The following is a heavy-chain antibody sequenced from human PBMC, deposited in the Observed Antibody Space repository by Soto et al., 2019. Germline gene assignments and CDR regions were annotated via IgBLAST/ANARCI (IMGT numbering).Heavy chain of an antibody. D-gene: IGHD2-21*01. CDR2: INQDGTER. CDR3: ARAINSAYDY. J-gene: IGHJ4*02. Sequence: EVQLVESGGGLVQPGESLRLSCAASGLNLSSHWMGWVRQAPGTGLEWVATINQDGTERFYVEPMKGRSTISRDTAKNSLYLEVHSLRAEDTALYYCARAINSAYDYWGRGALVTVSS. V-gene: IGHV3-7*05. CDR1: GLNLSSHW.